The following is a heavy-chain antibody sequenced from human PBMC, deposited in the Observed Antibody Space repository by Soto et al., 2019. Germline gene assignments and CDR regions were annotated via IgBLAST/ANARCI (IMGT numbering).Heavy chain of an antibody. V-gene: IGHV3-33*03. CDR1: GFIFNEYG. D-gene: IGHD2-15*01. CDR2: IWYDGSNK. J-gene: IGHJ4*02. Sequence: QVQLVESGGGVVQPGRSLRLSCAASGFIFNEYGMHWVRQAPGKGLEWVAGIWYDGSNKYYADSVKGRFTISRDNSKNTMSLQMNSLRAEDTAVYYCARWGCSGSNCNLNQRSYDLWGQGTLVTVSS. CDR3: ARWGCSGSNCNLNQRSYDL.